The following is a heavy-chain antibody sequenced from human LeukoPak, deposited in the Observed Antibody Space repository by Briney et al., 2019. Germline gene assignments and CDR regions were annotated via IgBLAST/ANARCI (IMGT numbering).Heavy chain of an antibody. V-gene: IGHV3-7*01. CDR1: GFTFSSYW. J-gene: IGHJ6*04. CDR3: AELGITMIGGV. Sequence: GGSLRLSCAASGFTFSSYWMTWVRQAPGKGLEWVANIKEDGSEKYYVDSVKGRFTISRDNAKNSLYLQMNSLRAEDTAVYYCAELGITMIGGVWGKGTTVTISS. D-gene: IGHD3-10*02. CDR2: IKEDGSEK.